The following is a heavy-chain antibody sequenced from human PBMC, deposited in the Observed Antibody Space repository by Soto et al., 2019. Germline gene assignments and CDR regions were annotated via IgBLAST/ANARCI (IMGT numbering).Heavy chain of an antibody. Sequence: SVKVSCKASGGTFSSYAISWVRQAPGQGLEWMGGIIPIFGTANYAQKFQGRVTITADESTSTAYMELSSLRSEDTAVYYCARVMGPLRYFDWLPKAPNWFDPWGQGTLVTVS. CDR2: IIPIFGTA. J-gene: IGHJ5*02. CDR1: GGTFSSYA. V-gene: IGHV1-69*13. D-gene: IGHD3-9*01. CDR3: ARVMGPLRYFDWLPKAPNWFDP.